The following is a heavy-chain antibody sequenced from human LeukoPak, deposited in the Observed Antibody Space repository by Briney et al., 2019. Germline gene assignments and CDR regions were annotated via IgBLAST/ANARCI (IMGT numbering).Heavy chain of an antibody. V-gene: IGHV3-21*01. D-gene: IGHD2-15*01. CDR1: GFTFSSYS. CDR3: ARDGPPYCSGGSCHSDFGI. J-gene: IGHJ3*02. CDR2: ISSSSSSYI. Sequence: PGGSLRLSCAASGFTFSSYSMNWVRQAPGKGLEWVSSISSSSSSYIYYADSVKGRFTISRDNAKNSLYLQMNSLRAEDTAVYYCARDGPPYCSGGSCHSDFGIWGQGTMVTVSS.